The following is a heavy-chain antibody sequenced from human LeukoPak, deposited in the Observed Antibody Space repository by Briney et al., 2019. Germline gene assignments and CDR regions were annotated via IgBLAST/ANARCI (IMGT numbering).Heavy chain of an antibody. CDR3: ARDELPRVWEEVLTNDAFDI. J-gene: IGHJ3*02. Sequence: GGSLRLSCAASGFTYSDYYMSWIRQAPGKGLEWVSYISSSGSTIYYADSVKGRFTISRDNAKNSLYLQMNSLRAEDTAVYYCARDELPRVWEEVLTNDAFDIWGQGTMVTVSS. CDR1: GFTYSDYY. D-gene: IGHD3-16*01. CDR2: ISSSGSTI. V-gene: IGHV3-11*04.